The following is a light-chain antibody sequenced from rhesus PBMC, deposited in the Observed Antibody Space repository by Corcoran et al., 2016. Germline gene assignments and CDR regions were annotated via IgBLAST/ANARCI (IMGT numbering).Light chain of an antibody. CDR3: QQHDNSPLT. CDR1: QGISNW. Sequence: DIQMTQSPSSLSASVGDRVTITCRASQGISNWLAWYPQKPGKAPKLLIYRASNLETGVPSRFSGCGSGTDVTLTISSLQPEDIATDYCQQHDNSPLTFGGGTKVEIK. CDR2: RAS. V-gene: IGKV1-69*01. J-gene: IGKJ4*01.